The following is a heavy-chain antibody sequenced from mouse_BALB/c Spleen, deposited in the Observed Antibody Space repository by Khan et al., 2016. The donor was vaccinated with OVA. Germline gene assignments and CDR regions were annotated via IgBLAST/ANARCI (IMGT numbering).Heavy chain of an antibody. V-gene: IGHV3-2*02. D-gene: IGHD3-3*01. CDR3: ARTARIKY. Sequence: EVELVESGPGLVKPSQSLSLTCTVTGYSITSGYGWNWIRQLPGNKLEWMGYISYSGSTNYNPPLKSRISITRDTSKNQFFLQLNTVTTEDTATCYCARTARIKYWGQGTTLTVSS. CDR1: GYSITSGYG. CDR2: ISYSGST. J-gene: IGHJ2*01.